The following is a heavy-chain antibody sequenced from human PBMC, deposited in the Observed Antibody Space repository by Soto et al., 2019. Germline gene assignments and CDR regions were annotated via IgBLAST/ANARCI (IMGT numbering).Heavy chain of an antibody. CDR1: GFTFSSYG. J-gene: IGHJ6*02. Sequence: WGSLRLSCAAFGFTFSSYGMHWVRQAPGKGLEWVAVISYDGSNKYYADSVKGRFTISRDNSKNTLYLQMNSLRAEDTAVYYCAKEQRRGSSSWYGVDYYYYYGMDVWGQGTTVTVSS. V-gene: IGHV3-30*18. CDR3: AKEQRRGSSSWYGVDYYYYYGMDV. CDR2: ISYDGSNK. D-gene: IGHD6-13*01.